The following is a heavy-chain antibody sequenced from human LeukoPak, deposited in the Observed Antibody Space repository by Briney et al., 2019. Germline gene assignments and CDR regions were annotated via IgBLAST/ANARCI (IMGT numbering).Heavy chain of an antibody. D-gene: IGHD6-25*01. J-gene: IGHJ4*02. Sequence: GASVKVSCKSSGYTFTGYYMHWVRQAPGQGLEWMGWINPNSGDTKYAQNFQGRVTMTRDTSISTAYMELSRLRSDDTAVYYCATDRHTIAAAATLDYWGQGTLVIASS. CDR2: INPNSGDT. CDR1: GYTFTGYY. V-gene: IGHV1-2*02. CDR3: ATDRHTIAAAATLDY.